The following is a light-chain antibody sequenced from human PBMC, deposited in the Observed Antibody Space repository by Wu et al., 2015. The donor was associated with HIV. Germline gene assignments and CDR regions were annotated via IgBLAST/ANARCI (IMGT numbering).Light chain of an antibody. CDR2: DAT. J-gene: IGKJ4*01. V-gene: IGKV3-15*01. Sequence: EIAMTQSPATLSVSPGERATLSCRASQSVSSTVAWYQQKPGQAPRLLIYDATTRATGVPARFSGSGSGTEFSLTISSMQSEDFALYYCQQYYNWPPVTFGGGTKVEIK. CDR1: QSVSST. CDR3: QQYYNWPPVT.